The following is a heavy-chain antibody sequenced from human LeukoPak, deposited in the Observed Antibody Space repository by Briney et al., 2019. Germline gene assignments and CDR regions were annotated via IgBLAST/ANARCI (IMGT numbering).Heavy chain of an antibody. D-gene: IGHD2-2*01. Sequence: VASVKVSCKASGYTFTDYYMHWVRQAPGQGLEWMGWINPNSGGTNYAQKFQGRVTMTRDTSISTAYMELSWLRSDDTAVYYCARDGYQINWFDPWGQGTLVTVSS. J-gene: IGHJ5*02. CDR1: GYTFTDYY. CDR3: ARDGYQINWFDP. V-gene: IGHV1-2*02. CDR2: INPNSGGT.